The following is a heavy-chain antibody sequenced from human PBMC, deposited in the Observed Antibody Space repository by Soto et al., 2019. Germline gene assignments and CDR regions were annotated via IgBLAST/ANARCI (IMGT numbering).Heavy chain of an antibody. D-gene: IGHD1-1*01. CDR1: GGSVSNKTYY. CDR3: ARTTAVPNSLRSRYFFDF. Sequence: SETLSLTCSASGGSVSNKTYYWSWIRQPPGKRLEWIGYVYYSGTTNYNPSLKSRVTISVDMSKNQFSLSLSSVTAADTALYYCARTTAVPNSLRSRYFFDFWGQGTLVTVSS. J-gene: IGHJ4*02. V-gene: IGHV4-61*01. CDR2: VYYSGTT.